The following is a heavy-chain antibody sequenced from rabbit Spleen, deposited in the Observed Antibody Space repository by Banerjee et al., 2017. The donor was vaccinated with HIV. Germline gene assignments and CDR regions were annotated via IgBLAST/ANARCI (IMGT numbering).Heavy chain of an antibody. CDR3: ARLGLIVGGYGNV. J-gene: IGHJ4*01. CDR2: IDLFFGTT. V-gene: IGHV1S7*01. Sequence: QLKESGGGLVQPGGSLKLSCKGSGFDFSSYYMSWVRQAPGKGLEWIGYIDLFFGTTYYANWVNGRFTISNDNAQNTVFLQMTSLTVADTATYFCARLGLIVGGYGNVWGPGTLVTVS. CDR1: GFDFSSYY. D-gene: IGHD3-1*01.